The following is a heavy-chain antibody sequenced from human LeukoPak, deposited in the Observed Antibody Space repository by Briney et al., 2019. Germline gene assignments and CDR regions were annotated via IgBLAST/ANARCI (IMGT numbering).Heavy chain of an antibody. J-gene: IGHJ4*02. CDR2: ISSSSSYI. V-gene: IGHV3-21*01. CDR1: GFTFSSYS. D-gene: IGHD3-22*01. Sequence: GGSLRLSCAASGFTFSSYSMNWVRQAPGKGLEWVSSISSSSSYIYYADSYEGRFTISRDNAKKSLYLQMNSLRAEDTAVYYCARNVGGFDSSGYYYLPWFDFWGQGILVTVSS. CDR3: ARNVGGFDSSGYYYLPWFDF.